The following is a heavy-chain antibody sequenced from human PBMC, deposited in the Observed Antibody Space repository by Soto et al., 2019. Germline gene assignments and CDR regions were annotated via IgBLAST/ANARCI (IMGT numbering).Heavy chain of an antibody. CDR1: GAALNSGNYY. V-gene: IGHV4-31*03. CDR3: ARLRIATNSYKWFDP. CDR2: IYVTGAV. D-gene: IGHD2-21*01. Sequence: SETLSHTCSVSGAALNSGNYYCSWIRQVPGKGLEWIGHIYVTGAVEYNPSLRDRITISQDTSERQFSLNLRLVTAADTAVYYCARLRIATNSYKWFDPWGQGTLVTVSS. J-gene: IGHJ5*02.